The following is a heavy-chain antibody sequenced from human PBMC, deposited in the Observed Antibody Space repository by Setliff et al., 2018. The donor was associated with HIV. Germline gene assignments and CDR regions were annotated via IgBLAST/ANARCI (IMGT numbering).Heavy chain of an antibody. V-gene: IGHV4-31*03. CDR3: AREIYGGNSRPFDY. D-gene: IGHD4-17*01. J-gene: IGHJ4*02. Sequence: SETLSLTCTVSGGSISSGGYYWSWIRQHPGKGLEWIGYIYYSGSTYYNPSLKSRVRISVDMSRTQFSLKLYSVTAADTAVYYCAREIYGGNSRPFDYWGQGTLVTVSS. CDR2: IYYSGST. CDR1: GGSISSGGYY.